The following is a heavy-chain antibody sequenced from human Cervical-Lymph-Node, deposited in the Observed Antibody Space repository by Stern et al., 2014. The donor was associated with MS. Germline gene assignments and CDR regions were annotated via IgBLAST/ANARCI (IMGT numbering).Heavy chain of an antibody. J-gene: IGHJ4*02. CDR1: GYNFTSYW. Sequence: KGFGYNFTSYWIGWVRQLPGKVLEWIGFIYPDDSDTRYRRSFPGPVTLSDDKSISTAYLQWSRLKASDTAMFYCVTSPSGTYAYWGQGTLVTVSS. CDR3: VTSPSGTYAY. CDR2: IYPDDSDT. D-gene: IGHD3-10*01. V-gene: IGHV5-51*01.